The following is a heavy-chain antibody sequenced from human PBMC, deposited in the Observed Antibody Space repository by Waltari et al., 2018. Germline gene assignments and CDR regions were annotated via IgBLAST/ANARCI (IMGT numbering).Heavy chain of an antibody. D-gene: IGHD6-19*01. CDR2: INHSGST. V-gene: IGHV4-34*01. Sequence: QVQLQQWGAGLLKPSETLYLTCDVYGDSFSSYYWTWIRQPPGKGLEWIGEINHSGSTNYNPSLKSRVTISIDTSKKQFYLKMNSVTAADTGLFYCARGYHGYSSGWAGRRNFYYMDVWGKGTTVTISS. J-gene: IGHJ6*03. CDR1: GDSFSSYY. CDR3: ARGYHGYSSGWAGRRNFYYMDV.